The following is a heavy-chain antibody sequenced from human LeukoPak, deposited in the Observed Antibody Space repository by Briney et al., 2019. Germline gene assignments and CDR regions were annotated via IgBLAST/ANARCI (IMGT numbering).Heavy chain of an antibody. V-gene: IGHV4-61*02. CDR1: GGSISSGGYF. CDR3: ATYCSHTSCHTGGGFQH. J-gene: IGHJ1*01. D-gene: IGHD2-2*02. CDR2: IYTSGGT. Sequence: PSQTLSLTCTVSGGSISSGGYFWSWIRQPAGKGLEWIGRIYTSGGTNYNPSLNSRVTVSMDTSTNQFSLRLTSVTAADTAVYYCATYCSHTSCHTGGGFQHWGQGTLVTVSS.